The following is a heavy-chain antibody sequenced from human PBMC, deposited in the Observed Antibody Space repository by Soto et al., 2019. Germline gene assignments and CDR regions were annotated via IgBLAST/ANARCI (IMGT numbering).Heavy chain of an antibody. Sequence: PGGSLRLSCAASGFTFSSYGMHWVRQAPGKGLEWVAVISDDGSNKYYADSLKGRFTISRDNSKNTLYLQMNSLRAEDTAVYYCEKEWVYDTSGWSLDYWGQGTLVNVS. J-gene: IGHJ4*02. D-gene: IGHD3-22*01. V-gene: IGHV3-30*18. CDR3: EKEWVYDTSGWSLDY. CDR1: GFTFSSYG. CDR2: ISDDGSNK.